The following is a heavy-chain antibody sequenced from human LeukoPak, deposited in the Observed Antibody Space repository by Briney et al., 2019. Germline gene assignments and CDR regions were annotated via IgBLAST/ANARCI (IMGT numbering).Heavy chain of an antibody. CDR1: RGSISSYY. D-gene: IGHD3-10*01. V-gene: IGHV4-59*01. J-gene: IGHJ5*02. CDR2: IYYSGST. CDR3: ARGGIGSGSYNWFDP. Sequence: PSETLSLTCTVSRGSISSYYWSWIRQPPGKGLEWIGYIYYSGSTNYNPSLRSRVTISVDTSNNQFSVKLSSVTAADTAVYYCARGGIGSGSYNWFDPWGQGTLVTVSS.